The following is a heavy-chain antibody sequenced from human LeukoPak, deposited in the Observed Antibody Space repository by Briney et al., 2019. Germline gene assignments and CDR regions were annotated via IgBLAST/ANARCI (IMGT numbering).Heavy chain of an antibody. V-gene: IGHV4-30-4*08. CDR1: GGSISSGDYY. D-gene: IGHD5-24*01. CDR2: IYYSGST. Sequence: SETLSRTCTVSGGSISSGDYYWSWIRQPPGKGREWIGYIYYSGSTYYNPSLKSRVTISVDTSKNQFSLKLSSVTAADTAVYYCASVGDGYNFDYWGQGTLVTVSS. CDR3: ASVGDGYNFDY. J-gene: IGHJ4*02.